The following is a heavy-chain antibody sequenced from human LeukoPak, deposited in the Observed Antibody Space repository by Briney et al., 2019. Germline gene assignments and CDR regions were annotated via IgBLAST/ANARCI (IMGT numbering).Heavy chain of an antibody. CDR3: ATVVASYYDILTAFDY. J-gene: IGHJ4*02. V-gene: IGHV1-24*01. CDR2: FDPEDGET. CDR1: GYTLTELS. Sequence: ASVKVSCEVSGYTLTELSMHWVRQAPGKGLEWMGGFDPEDGETIYAQKFQGRVTMTEDTSTDTAYMELSSLRSEDTAVYYCATVVASYYDILTAFDYWGQGTLVTVSS. D-gene: IGHD3-9*01.